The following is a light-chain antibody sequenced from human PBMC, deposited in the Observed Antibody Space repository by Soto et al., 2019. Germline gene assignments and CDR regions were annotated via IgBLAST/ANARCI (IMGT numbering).Light chain of an antibody. CDR1: SSDVGDNNY. Sequence: QPVLTQPASVSGSPGQSITISCTGTSSDVGDNNYVSWYQQRPGKAPKLIIFEVSHRPSGVSDRFTGSKSGNTASLTISGLQAEDEADYHCSSYTSSTTLVFGGGTKLTVL. CDR3: SSYTSSTTLV. CDR2: EVS. V-gene: IGLV2-14*01. J-gene: IGLJ2*01.